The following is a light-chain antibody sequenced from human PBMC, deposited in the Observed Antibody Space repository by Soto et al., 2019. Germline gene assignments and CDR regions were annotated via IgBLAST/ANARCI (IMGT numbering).Light chain of an antibody. CDR2: AAS. Sequence: AIRLTQSAASLSAPAGDRVTITCRASQGIRNEVGWYQQKPGKAPKLLIYAASSLQSGVPSRFSGSGSGTDFTLTISSLQPEDFATYYCLQDYSYPQTFGQGTKVDI. J-gene: IGKJ1*01. V-gene: IGKV1-6*01. CDR1: QGIRNE. CDR3: LQDYSYPQT.